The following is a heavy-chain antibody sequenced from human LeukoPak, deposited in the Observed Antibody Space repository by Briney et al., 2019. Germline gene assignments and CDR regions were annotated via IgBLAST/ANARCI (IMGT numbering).Heavy chain of an antibody. CDR2: MSYDGSNE. Sequence: PGGSLRLSCAASGFSFSSYAMHWVRQAPGKGLEWVALMSYDGSNEFYADSMKGRFTISRDNSKDTLYLQMNSLRVEDTAVYYCARVETYYGSGSYSGPDYWGQGTLVTVSS. CDR3: ARVETYYGSGSYSGPDY. V-gene: IGHV3-30*04. J-gene: IGHJ4*02. CDR1: GFSFSSYA. D-gene: IGHD3-10*01.